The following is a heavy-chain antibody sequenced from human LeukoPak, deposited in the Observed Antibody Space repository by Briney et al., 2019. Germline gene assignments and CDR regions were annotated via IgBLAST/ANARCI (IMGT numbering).Heavy chain of an antibody. J-gene: IGHJ4*02. Sequence: PSETLSLTCAVSSDSISSSNWWNWVRQPPGKGLEWIGEIYHSGITEYNPSLRSRVTISVDKSKNQFSLKLNSVTAADTAVYYCAREYESSGWYSKGSFDYWGQGILVTVSS. D-gene: IGHD6-19*01. V-gene: IGHV4-4*02. CDR2: IYHSGIT. CDR3: AREYESSGWYSKGSFDY. CDR1: SDSISSSNW.